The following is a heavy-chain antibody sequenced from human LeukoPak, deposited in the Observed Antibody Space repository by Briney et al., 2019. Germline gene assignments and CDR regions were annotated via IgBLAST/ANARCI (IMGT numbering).Heavy chain of an antibody. Sequence: SETLSLTCAVYGGSFSGYYWSWIRQPPGKGLEWIGEINHSGSTNYHPSLKSRVTISVDTSKNQFSLKLSSVTAADTAVYYCAREEDIVVVPAATVFDYWGQGTLVTVSS. V-gene: IGHV4-34*01. CDR2: INHSGST. CDR1: GGSFSGYY. CDR3: AREEDIVVVPAATVFDY. J-gene: IGHJ4*02. D-gene: IGHD2-2*01.